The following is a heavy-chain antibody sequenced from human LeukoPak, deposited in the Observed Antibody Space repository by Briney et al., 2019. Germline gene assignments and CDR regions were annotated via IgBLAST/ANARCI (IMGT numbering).Heavy chain of an antibody. CDR3: ARGASPWYFDL. J-gene: IGHJ2*01. V-gene: IGHV3-21*01. CDR1: GFTFSSYS. Sequence: GGSLRLSCAVSGFTFSSYSINWVRQAPGKGLESVSSISSRSSYTYDADSVKGRFTISRDNAKNSLYLQMNSLRAEDTAVYYCARGASPWYFDLWGRGTLVTVSS. CDR2: ISSRSSYT.